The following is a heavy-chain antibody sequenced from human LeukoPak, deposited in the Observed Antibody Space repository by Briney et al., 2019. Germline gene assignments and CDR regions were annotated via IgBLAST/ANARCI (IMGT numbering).Heavy chain of an antibody. Sequence: GGSLRLSCAASGFTFSSYAMHWVRQAPGKGLEWVALISYDGSNKYFADSVKGRFTISRDNSKNTLYLQMNSLRADDTAVYYCARHKEGFMVRGLITKKERAYNWFDPWGQGTLVTVSS. J-gene: IGHJ5*02. V-gene: IGHV3-30*04. CDR2: ISYDGSNK. D-gene: IGHD3-10*01. CDR3: ARHKEGFMVRGLITKKERAYNWFDP. CDR1: GFTFSSYA.